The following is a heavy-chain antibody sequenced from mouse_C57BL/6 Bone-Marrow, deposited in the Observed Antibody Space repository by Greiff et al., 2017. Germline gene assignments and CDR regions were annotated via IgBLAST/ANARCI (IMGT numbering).Heavy chain of an antibody. V-gene: IGHV14-2*01. CDR2: IAPEDGET. CDR3: ARSPIYYYGSSPFAY. Sequence: EVKLMESGAELVKPGASVKLSCTASGFNIKDYYMHWVKQRTEQGLEWIGRIAPEDGETKYAPKFQGKDTITADTSSNTAYLQLSSLTSEDTAVYYCARSPIYYYGSSPFAYWGQGTLVTVSA. CDR1: GFNIKDYY. D-gene: IGHD1-1*01. J-gene: IGHJ3*01.